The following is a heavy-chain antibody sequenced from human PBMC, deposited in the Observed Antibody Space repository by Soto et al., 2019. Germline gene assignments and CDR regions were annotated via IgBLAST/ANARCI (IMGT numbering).Heavy chain of an antibody. J-gene: IGHJ5*02. CDR1: CGSISSYY. D-gene: IGHD6-19*01. CDR2: IYYSGST. CDR3: ARHVARIPLAGLDRWFDP. Sequence: ETRSLTCTVSCGSISSYYWSWMRQPPGKGLEWIGYIYYSGSTNYNPSLKSRVTISVDTSKNQFSLKLSSVTAADTAVYYCARHVARIPLAGLDRWFDPRGQGTLVTVSS. V-gene: IGHV4-59*08.